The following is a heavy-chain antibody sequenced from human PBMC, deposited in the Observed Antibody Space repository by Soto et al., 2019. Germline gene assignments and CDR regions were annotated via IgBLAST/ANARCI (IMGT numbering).Heavy chain of an antibody. CDR2: ISGSGSPI. CDR3: AKDYCSSTSCYAAIDY. Sequence: GGSLRLSCVVSGFNFRSYSVNWIRQAPGKGLEWISYISGSGSPISYAESVKGRFTISRDNSKNTLYLQMNSLRAEDTAVYYCAKDYCSSTSCYAAIDYWGQGTLVTVSS. V-gene: IGHV3-48*01. CDR1: GFNFRSYS. D-gene: IGHD2-2*01. J-gene: IGHJ4*02.